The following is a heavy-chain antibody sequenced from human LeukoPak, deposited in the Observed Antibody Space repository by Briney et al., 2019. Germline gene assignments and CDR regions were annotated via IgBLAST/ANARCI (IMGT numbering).Heavy chain of an antibody. Sequence: SETLSLTCNVSSGSISGYYWTWLRQPPGKGLEWIGFIYYSGSTNYNPSLKSRVTISVDTSKNQFSLKLSSVTAADTAVYYCARMLRLGELSSYFGYWGQGTLVTVSS. J-gene: IGHJ4*02. CDR3: ARMLRLGELSSYFGY. CDR1: SGSISGYY. D-gene: IGHD3-16*02. CDR2: IYYSGST. V-gene: IGHV4-59*08.